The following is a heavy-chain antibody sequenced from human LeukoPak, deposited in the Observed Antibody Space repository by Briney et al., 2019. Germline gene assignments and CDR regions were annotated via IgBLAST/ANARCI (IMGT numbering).Heavy chain of an antibody. Sequence: GGSLRLSCAASGFTFSSYAMSWVRQAPGKGLEWVSAISGSGGSTYYADSVKGRFTISRDNSKNTLYLQMNSLRAEDTAVYYCTLYDSSGYYYVYWGQGTLVTVSS. CDR1: GFTFSSYA. CDR3: TLYDSSGYYYVY. J-gene: IGHJ4*02. V-gene: IGHV3-23*01. D-gene: IGHD3-22*01. CDR2: ISGSGGST.